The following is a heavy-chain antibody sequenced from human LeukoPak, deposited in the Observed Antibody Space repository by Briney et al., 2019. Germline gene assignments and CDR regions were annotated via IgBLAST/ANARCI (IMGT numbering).Heavy chain of an antibody. D-gene: IGHD2-2*01. CDR1: GDSIIYGGYY. CDR3: ARGEAAVVVPVAIPWFDP. J-gene: IGHJ5*02. V-gene: IGHV4-31*03. CDR2: IYYSGTT. Sequence: PSETLSLTCTVSGDSIIYGGYYWSWIRQPPGKGLEWIGYIYYSGTTHYNPSLKDRLTMSVDTSKNQFSLKLSSVTAADTAVYYCARGEAAVVVPVAIPWFDPWGQGTLVTVSS.